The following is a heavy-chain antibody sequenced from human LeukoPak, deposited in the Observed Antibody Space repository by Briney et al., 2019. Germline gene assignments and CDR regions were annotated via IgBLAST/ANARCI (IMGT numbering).Heavy chain of an antibody. D-gene: IGHD3-9*01. CDR2: ISYDGSNK. Sequence: GGSLRLSCAASGFTFSSYGMHWVRQAPGKGLEWVAVISYDGSNKYYADSVKGRFTISRDNSKNTLYLQINSLRAEDTAVYYCAKSGSLRYFDWLLSDYYGMDVWGQGTTVTVSS. J-gene: IGHJ6*02. V-gene: IGHV3-30*18. CDR3: AKSGSLRYFDWLLSDYYGMDV. CDR1: GFTFSSYG.